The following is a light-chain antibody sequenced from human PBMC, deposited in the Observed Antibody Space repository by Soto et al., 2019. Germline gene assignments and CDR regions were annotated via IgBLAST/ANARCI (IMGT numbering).Light chain of an antibody. CDR2: EVS. V-gene: IGLV2-14*01. CDR3: SSYTSSSSLPDV. J-gene: IGLJ1*01. CDR1: SSDVGGYNY. Sequence: QSVLTQPASVSGSPGQSITISCTGTSSDVGGYNYVSWYQQHPGTAPKLMIFEVSNRPSGVSTRFSGSKSGNTASLTISGLQTEDEADYYCSSYTSSSSLPDVFGIGTKVTVL.